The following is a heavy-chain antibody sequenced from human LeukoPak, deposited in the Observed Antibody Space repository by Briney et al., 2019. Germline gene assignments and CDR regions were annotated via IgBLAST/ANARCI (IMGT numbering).Heavy chain of an antibody. D-gene: IGHD2-2*01. CDR3: ARVPEPAANTYYQYYMDV. Sequence: ASVKVSCKAYGYSFTGYYIHWVRQAPGQGLEWMGWIYPNSGGTSYAQKFQGWVTMTRDTSISTAFMELSRLRSDDTAVYYCARVPEPAANTYYQYYMDVWGKGTTVTVSS. J-gene: IGHJ6*03. V-gene: IGHV1-2*04. CDR2: IYPNSGGT. CDR1: GYSFTGYY.